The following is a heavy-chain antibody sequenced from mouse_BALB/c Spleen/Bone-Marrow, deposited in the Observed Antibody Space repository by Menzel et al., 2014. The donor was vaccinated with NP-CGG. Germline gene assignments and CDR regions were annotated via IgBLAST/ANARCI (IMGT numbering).Heavy chain of an antibody. CDR1: GYAFSSSW. J-gene: IGHJ2*01. D-gene: IGHD2-10*02. Sequence: VKLMESGPELVKPGASVKISCKASGYAFSSSWMNWVKQRPGQGHEWIGQIYPGDGDTNYNGKFKGKATLTADKSSSTAYMQLSSLTSEDSAVYFCARQYGNYFDYWGQGTTLTVSS. V-gene: IGHV1-80*01. CDR2: IYPGDGDT. CDR3: ARQYGNYFDY.